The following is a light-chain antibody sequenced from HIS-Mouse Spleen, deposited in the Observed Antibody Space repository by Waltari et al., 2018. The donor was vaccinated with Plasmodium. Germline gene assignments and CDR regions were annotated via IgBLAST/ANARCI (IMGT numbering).Light chain of an antibody. J-gene: IGLJ2*01. CDR1: NIGSKN. V-gene: IGLV3-9*01. CDR3: QVWDSSTVV. CDR2: RDS. Sequence: SYELTQPLSVSVALGQTARITCGGNNIGSKNVHWYQQKPGQAPVLVIYRDSNRPPGSPERFSGANSGNTATLTISRAQAGDEADYYCQVWDSSTVVFGGGTKLTVL.